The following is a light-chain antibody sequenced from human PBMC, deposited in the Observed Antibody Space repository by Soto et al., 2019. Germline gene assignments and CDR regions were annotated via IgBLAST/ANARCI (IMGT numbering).Light chain of an antibody. Sequence: DIQMTQSPSSLSASVGDRVTITCRASQGIRDALGWYQQKPGKAPKRLIYAASSLQSGVPSRFSGSGSGTDFTLTISSLQPEDFATYYCLQPNSYPPTFGQGTKVEIK. V-gene: IGKV1-17*01. J-gene: IGKJ1*01. CDR3: LQPNSYPPT. CDR1: QGIRDA. CDR2: AAS.